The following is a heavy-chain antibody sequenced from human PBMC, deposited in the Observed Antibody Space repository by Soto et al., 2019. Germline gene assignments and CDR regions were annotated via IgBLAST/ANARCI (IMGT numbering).Heavy chain of an antibody. CDR2: VAYSGAT. V-gene: IGHV4-59*01. CDR1: PGSISSSY. Sequence: QVQLQESGPGLVKPSETLTLTCTVSPGSISSSYWSWIRQPPGRGLEWIGHVAYSGATKYNPSLKSRGSISVSTSKRQFSLRLTSVTAADTAVYYCAREAQDYYFDHWGQGILVTVSS. D-gene: IGHD1-26*01. CDR3: AREAQDYYFDH. J-gene: IGHJ5*02.